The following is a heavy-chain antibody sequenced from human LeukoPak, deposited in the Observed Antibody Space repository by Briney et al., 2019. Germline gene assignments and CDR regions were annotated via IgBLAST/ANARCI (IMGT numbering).Heavy chain of an antibody. V-gene: IGHV3-53*01. CDR2: IYSGGST. CDR3: AREGPGSGSYYRSPFDY. Sequence: PGGSLRLSCAASGFTVSSNYMSWVRQAPGKGLEWVSVIYSGGSTYYADSVKGRFTISRDNSKNTLYLQMNSLRAEDTAVYYCAREGPGSGSYYRSPFDYWGQGTLVTVSS. CDR1: GFTVSSNY. J-gene: IGHJ4*02. D-gene: IGHD3-10*01.